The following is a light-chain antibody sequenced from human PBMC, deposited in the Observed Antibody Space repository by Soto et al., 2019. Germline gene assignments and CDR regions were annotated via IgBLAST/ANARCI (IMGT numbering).Light chain of an antibody. V-gene: IGKV1-9*01. CDR2: GAS. Sequence: DIQLTQSPSFLSASVGDRVTITCRASQGISSYLAWYPQRPGKAPKLLIYGASTLQSGFPSRFSGSGSGTDFTFTISSLQPEDFTTYYCEQFNSYPLTFGGGTKVEIK. CDR3: EQFNSYPLT. J-gene: IGKJ4*01. CDR1: QGISSY.